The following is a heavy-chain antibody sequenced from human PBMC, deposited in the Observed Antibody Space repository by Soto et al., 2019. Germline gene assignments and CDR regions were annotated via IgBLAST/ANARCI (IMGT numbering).Heavy chain of an antibody. Sequence: SETLSLTCAVYGGSFSGYYWSWIRQPPGKGLEWIGEINHSGSTNYNPSLKSRVTISVDTSKNQFSLKLSSVTAADTAVYYCARGRRDIVVVPAADGWFDPRGQGTLVTVSS. CDR3: ARGRRDIVVVPAADGWFDP. CDR1: GGSFSGYY. CDR2: INHSGST. V-gene: IGHV4-34*01. J-gene: IGHJ5*02. D-gene: IGHD2-2*01.